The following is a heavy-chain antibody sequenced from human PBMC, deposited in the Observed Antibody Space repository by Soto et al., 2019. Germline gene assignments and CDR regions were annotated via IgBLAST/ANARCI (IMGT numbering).Heavy chain of an antibody. V-gene: IGHV1-3*01. CDR3: ARDYTRSEYSSSWGLAEYFQH. J-gene: IGHJ1*01. Sequence: GASVKVSCKASGYTFTSYAMHWVRQAPGQRLEWMGWINAGNGNTKYSQKFQGRVTITRDTSASTAYMELSSLRSEDTAVYYCARDYTRSEYSSSWGLAEYFQHWGQGTLVTVSS. CDR1: GYTFTSYA. D-gene: IGHD6-13*01. CDR2: INAGNGNT.